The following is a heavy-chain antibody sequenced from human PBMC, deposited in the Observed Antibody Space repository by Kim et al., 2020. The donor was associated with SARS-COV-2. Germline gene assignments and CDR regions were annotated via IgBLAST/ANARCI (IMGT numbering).Heavy chain of an antibody. J-gene: IGHJ4*02. Sequence: SVKVSCKGSGGTISNYVIGWVRQAPGQGLEWMGGFIPSLRAANYAQKFQGRVKISADASTGKTYMELSSLGSTDKAVYYCARNSGHDYEYFASWGQGNL. CDR1: GGTISNYV. CDR3: ARNSGHDYEYFAS. V-gene: IGHV1-69*13. D-gene: IGHD5-12*01. CDR2: FIPSLRAA.